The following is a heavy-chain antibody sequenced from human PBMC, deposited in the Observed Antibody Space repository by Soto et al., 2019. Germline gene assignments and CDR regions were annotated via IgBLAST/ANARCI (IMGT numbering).Heavy chain of an antibody. CDR3: ASEARAGIYDYGWGYCGTDCYPLDV. Sequence: ASVKVSCKASGYTFTNYYMHWVRQAPGQGLEWMGIINPSGGNTRYAQKFQGRVTMTRDTSTSTLYMELSSLRSEDTALYYCASEARAGIYDYGWGYCGTDCYPLDVWGQGTTVTVSS. V-gene: IGHV1-46*03. D-gene: IGHD2-21*02. J-gene: IGHJ6*02. CDR1: GYTFTNYY. CDR2: INPSGGNT.